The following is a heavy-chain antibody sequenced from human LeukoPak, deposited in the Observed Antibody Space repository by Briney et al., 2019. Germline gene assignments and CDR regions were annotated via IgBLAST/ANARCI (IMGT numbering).Heavy chain of an antibody. CDR1: GFTFDDYA. Sequence: GGSLRLSCAASGFTFDDYAMHWVRQAPGKGLEWVSGISWNSGSIGYADSVKGRFTISRDNAKNSLYLQMNSLRAEDTALYYCAKDMRPYAFDIWGQGTMVTVSS. CDR3: AKDMRPYAFDI. J-gene: IGHJ3*02. D-gene: IGHD6-25*01. V-gene: IGHV3-9*01. CDR2: ISWNSGSI.